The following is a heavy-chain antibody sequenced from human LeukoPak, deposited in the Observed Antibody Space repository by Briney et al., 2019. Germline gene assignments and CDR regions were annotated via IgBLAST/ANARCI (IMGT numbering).Heavy chain of an antibody. V-gene: IGHV3-43D*04. Sequence: LPGGSLRLSCAASGFTFDGYAMHWVRQAPGKGLEWVSLISWDGGSTYYADSVKGRFTISRDNSKNSLYLQMNSLRAEDTALYYCAKASRGSYFLIGYWGQGTLVTVSS. D-gene: IGHD1-26*01. CDR3: AKASRGSYFLIGY. CDR2: ISWDGGST. J-gene: IGHJ4*02. CDR1: GFTFDGYA.